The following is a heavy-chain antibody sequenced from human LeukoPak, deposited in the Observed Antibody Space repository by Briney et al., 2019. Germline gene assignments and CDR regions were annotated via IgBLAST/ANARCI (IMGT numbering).Heavy chain of an antibody. V-gene: IGHV4-59*08. D-gene: IGHD6-13*01. CDR3: ATIVAAAARGFFDY. CDR1: GGSISSYY. J-gene: IGHJ4*02. Sequence: SETLSLTCTVSGGSISSYYWSWIRQPPGKGLEWIGYIYYSGSTNYNPSLKSRVTMAVDTSKNQFSLKLSSVTAADTAVYYCATIVAAAARGFFDYWVQGTLVTVSS. CDR2: IYYSGST.